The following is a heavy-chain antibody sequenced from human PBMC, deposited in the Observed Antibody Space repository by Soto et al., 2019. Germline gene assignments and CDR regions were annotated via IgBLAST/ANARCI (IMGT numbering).Heavy chain of an antibody. Sequence: GGSLRLSCAASGFTFSNAWMNWVRQAPGKGLEWVGRIKSKTDGGTTDYAAPVKGRFTISRDDSKNTLYLQMNSLKTEDTAVYYCTTDSRFDWLLPLNHYYYYYYGMDVWGQGTTVTVSS. D-gene: IGHD3-9*01. CDR3: TTDSRFDWLLPLNHYYYYYYGMDV. V-gene: IGHV3-15*07. CDR2: IKSKTDGGTT. J-gene: IGHJ6*02. CDR1: GFTFSNAW.